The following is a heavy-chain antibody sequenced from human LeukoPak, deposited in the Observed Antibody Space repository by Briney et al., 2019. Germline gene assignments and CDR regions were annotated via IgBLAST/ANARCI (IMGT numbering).Heavy chain of an antibody. J-gene: IGHJ4*02. V-gene: IGHV1-46*01. D-gene: IGHD5-12*01. Sequence: GSSAKVSCKASGNTFTSYSMHWVRQAPGQGLEWMGIINPSGDNTRYAQKFQGRVTMTRDMSTSTVYMELSSLRSEDTAMYYCATYSGYDPLYDYWGQGTLVTVSS. CDR1: GNTFTSYS. CDR2: INPSGDNT. CDR3: ATYSGYDPLYDY.